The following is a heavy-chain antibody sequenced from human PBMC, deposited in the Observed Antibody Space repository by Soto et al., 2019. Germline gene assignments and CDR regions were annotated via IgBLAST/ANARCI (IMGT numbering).Heavy chain of an antibody. D-gene: IGHD6-19*01. CDR2: ISYDGSNK. J-gene: IGHJ4*02. Sequence: QVQLVESGGGVVQPGRSLRLSCAASGFTFSSYAMHWVRQAPGKGLEWVAVISYDGSNKYYADSVKGRFTISRDNSKNPLYLQMSSLRAEDTAVYYCASGGSSGWYSFDYWGQGTLVTVSS. CDR1: GFTFSSYA. CDR3: ASGGSSGWYSFDY. V-gene: IGHV3-30-3*01.